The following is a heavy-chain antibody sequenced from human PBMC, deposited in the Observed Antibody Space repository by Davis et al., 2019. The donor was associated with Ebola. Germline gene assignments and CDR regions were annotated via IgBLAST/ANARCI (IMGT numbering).Heavy chain of an antibody. CDR1: GFTVSSNY. J-gene: IGHJ6*04. D-gene: IGHD2-2*01. Sequence: GGSLRLSCAASGFTVSSNYMSWVRQAPGKGLEWVSVIYSGGSTYYADSVKGRFTISRDNAKNSLYLQMNSLRAEDTAVYYCAREDIVVVPAALYYYYYGMDVWGKGTTVTVSS. V-gene: IGHV3-53*01. CDR3: AREDIVVVPAALYYYYYGMDV. CDR2: IYSGGST.